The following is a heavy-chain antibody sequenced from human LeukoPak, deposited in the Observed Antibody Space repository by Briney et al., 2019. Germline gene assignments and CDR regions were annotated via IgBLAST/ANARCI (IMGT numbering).Heavy chain of an antibody. V-gene: IGHV4-59*08. J-gene: IGHJ4*02. CDR2: IYYSGST. CDR1: GGSISGYY. D-gene: IGHD1-26*01. CDR3: ARGTGGIDY. Sequence: SETLSLTCTVSGGSISGYYWSWIRQPPGKGLEWIGYIYYSGSTNYNPSLKSRVTISVDTSKNQFSLKLSSVTAADTAVYYCARGTGGIDYWGQGTLVTVSS.